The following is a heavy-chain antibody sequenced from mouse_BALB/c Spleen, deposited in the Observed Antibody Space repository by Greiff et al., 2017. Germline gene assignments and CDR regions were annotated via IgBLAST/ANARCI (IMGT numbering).Heavy chain of an antibody. CDR3: ARGHYYGSSYHFDY. CDR1: GYSITSDYA. V-gene: IGHV3-2*02. J-gene: IGHJ2*01. Sequence: ESGPGLVKPSQSLSLTCTVTGYSITSDYAWNWIRQFPGNKLEWMGYISYSGSTSYNPSLKSRISITRDTSKNQFFLQLNSVTTEDTATYYCARGHYYGSSYHFDYWGQGTTLTVSS. CDR2: ISYSGST. D-gene: IGHD1-1*01.